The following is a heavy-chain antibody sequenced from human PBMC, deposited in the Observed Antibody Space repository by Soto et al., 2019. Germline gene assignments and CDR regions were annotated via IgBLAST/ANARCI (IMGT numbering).Heavy chain of an antibody. J-gene: IGHJ4*02. V-gene: IGHV3-23*01. D-gene: IGHD3-22*01. CDR2: ISGSGDRT. CDR3: VKDDGGYPSTAPH. CDR1: GFTFSIYA. Sequence: EVQLLESGGGLVQPGGSLRLSCAAAGFTFSIYAMSWVRQAPGKGLEWVSGISGSGDRTYYADSAKGRFTISKDISKNSLSLQLDSLGVEDTAVYFCVKDDGGYPSTAPHWGQGTLVTVSS.